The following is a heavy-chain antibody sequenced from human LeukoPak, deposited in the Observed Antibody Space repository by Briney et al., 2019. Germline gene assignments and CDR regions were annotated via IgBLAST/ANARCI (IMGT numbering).Heavy chain of an antibody. D-gene: IGHD3-22*01. J-gene: IGHJ4*02. Sequence: GESLKISCKGSGYTFTTYWINWVRQMPGKGLEWKGIIYPGDSDTIYSPSFQGQVTISADKSISTAYLQWSSLKASDTAMYYCARQRGDSSGLYRGALDYWGQGTLVTVSS. CDR2: IYPGDSDT. CDR1: GYTFTTYW. CDR3: ARQRGDSSGLYRGALDY. V-gene: IGHV5-51*01.